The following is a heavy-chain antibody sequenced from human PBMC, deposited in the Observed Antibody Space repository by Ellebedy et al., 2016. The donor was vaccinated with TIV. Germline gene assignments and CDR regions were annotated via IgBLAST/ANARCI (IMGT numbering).Heavy chain of an antibody. Sequence: AASVKVSCKASGGIFSSYGISWVRQPPGQGPEWMGGIIPIIAKANYAQRFQGRVTITADESTYPAYMELSSLRSEDTAVYYCARVGNYYGGSPSYYFDYWGQGTLVTVSS. CDR3: ARVGNYYGGSPSYYFDY. J-gene: IGHJ4*02. CDR1: GGIFSSYG. CDR2: IIPIIAKA. D-gene: IGHD4-23*01. V-gene: IGHV1-69*13.